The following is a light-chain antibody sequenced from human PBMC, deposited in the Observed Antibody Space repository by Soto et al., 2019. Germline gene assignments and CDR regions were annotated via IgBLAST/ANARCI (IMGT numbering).Light chain of an antibody. CDR2: GAS. V-gene: IGKV3-15*01. CDR3: QQYNNWPLT. J-gene: IGKJ4*01. CDR1: QSVSSN. Sequence: IVMMQSPATLSVSPGERATLSCRASQSVSSNLAWYQQKPGQAPRLLIYGASTRATGIPARFSGSGSGTEFTLTISSLQSEDFAVYYCQQYNNWPLTFGGGTKVEIK.